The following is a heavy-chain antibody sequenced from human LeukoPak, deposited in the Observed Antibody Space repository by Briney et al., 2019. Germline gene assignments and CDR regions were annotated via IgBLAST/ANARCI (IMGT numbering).Heavy chain of an antibody. CDR1: GYTFTGYY. V-gene: IGHV1-2*02. D-gene: IGHD3-22*01. CDR3: AREHDSSGATGSIDY. Sequence: GASVKVSCKASGYTFTGYYMHWVRQAPGQGFEWMGWINPNSGGTNYAQKFQGRVTMIRDTSVSTAYMELNRLRSDDTAVYYCAREHDSSGATGSIDYWGQGTLVTVSS. J-gene: IGHJ4*02. CDR2: INPNSGGT.